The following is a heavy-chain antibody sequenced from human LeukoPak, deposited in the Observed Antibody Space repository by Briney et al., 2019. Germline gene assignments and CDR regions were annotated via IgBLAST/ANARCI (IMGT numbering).Heavy chain of an antibody. CDR1: GFTFSSYA. Sequence: GGSLRLSCAASGFTFSSYAMTWVRQAPGKGLEWVSTISGTGGSTYYADSVKGRFTISRDNSKNTLYLQMTSLRAEDTAVYYCAKMWELPKRFDYWGQGTLVTVSS. J-gene: IGHJ4*02. CDR3: AKMWELPKRFDY. V-gene: IGHV3-23*01. CDR2: ISGTGGST. D-gene: IGHD1-26*01.